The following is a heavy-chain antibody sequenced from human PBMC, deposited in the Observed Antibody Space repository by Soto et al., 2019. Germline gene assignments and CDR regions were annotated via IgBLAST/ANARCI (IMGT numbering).Heavy chain of an antibody. Sequence: QVKLVQSGAEVKKPGASVKVSCKASGYTFTSYGISWVRQAPGQGLGWMGWISAYNGNTNYAQKLQGRVTMTPDTSTSTDDLELRSLRSDGTAVYYCARDGRQWNHYCMDVWGQGTTVTVSS. CDR2: ISAYNGNT. V-gene: IGHV1-18*04. CDR3: ARDGRQWNHYCMDV. D-gene: IGHD6-19*01. J-gene: IGHJ6*02. CDR1: GYTFTSYG.